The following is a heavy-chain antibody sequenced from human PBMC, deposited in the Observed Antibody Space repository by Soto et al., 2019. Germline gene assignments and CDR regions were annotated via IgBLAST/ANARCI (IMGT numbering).Heavy chain of an antibody. J-gene: IGHJ4*02. Sequence: QVQLVESGGDLVKPGGSLRLSCAASGFSFSDYHMSWIRQAPGKGLEWVAYISTSGNNIYYGDSVKGRFTVSRENAKNSLYLQMNSLRAEDTALYYCARDFWSGPVDYWCQGTLVTVSS. CDR2: ISTSGNNI. CDR1: GFSFSDYH. CDR3: ARDFWSGPVDY. V-gene: IGHV3-11*01. D-gene: IGHD3-3*01.